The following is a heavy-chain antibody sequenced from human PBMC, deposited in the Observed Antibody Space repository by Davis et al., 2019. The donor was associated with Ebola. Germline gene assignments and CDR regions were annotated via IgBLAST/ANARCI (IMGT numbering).Heavy chain of an antibody. V-gene: IGHV4-30-2*01. Sequence: SETLSLTCAVSGDSISSGGHSWTWIRQPPGKGLEWIGFIYRSGSTYYNPSLKSRVIISIDTSKNQFSLKLTSVTAADTAVYYCAKWNWEIYGFDIWGQGTLVTVSS. D-gene: IGHD3/OR15-3a*01. CDR1: GDSISSGGHS. CDR3: AKWNWEIYGFDI. CDR2: IYRSGST. J-gene: IGHJ4*02.